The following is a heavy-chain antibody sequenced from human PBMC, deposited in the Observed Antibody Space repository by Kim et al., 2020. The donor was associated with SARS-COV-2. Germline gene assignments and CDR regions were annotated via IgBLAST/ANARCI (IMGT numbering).Heavy chain of an antibody. CDR1: GYTFTTYD. J-gene: IGHJ4*02. CDR2: INADNGHT. V-gene: IGHV1-3*01. Sequence: ASVKVSCKASGYTFTTYDMHWVRQAPGQSLEWMGWINADNGHTKYSHKFQGRVTNTRDTSASTAYMELSSLRSEDTAVYYCARGWFGKNYFDYWGQGPLVTVPS. CDR3: ARGWFGKNYFDY. D-gene: IGHD3-10*01.